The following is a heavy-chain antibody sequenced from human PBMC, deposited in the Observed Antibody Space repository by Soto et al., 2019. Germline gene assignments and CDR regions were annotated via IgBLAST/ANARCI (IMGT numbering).Heavy chain of an antibody. D-gene: IGHD1-7*01. CDR3: ARDRWITGTTVGANYYYYYGMDV. J-gene: IGHJ6*02. CDR2: IYYSGST. Sequence: SETLSLTCTVSGGSISSYYWSWIRQPPGKGLEWIGYIYYSGSTNYNPSLKSRVTISVDTSKNQFSLKLSSVTAADTGVYYCARDRWITGTTVGANYYYYYGMDVWGQGTPVTVSS. V-gene: IGHV4-59*01. CDR1: GGSISSYY.